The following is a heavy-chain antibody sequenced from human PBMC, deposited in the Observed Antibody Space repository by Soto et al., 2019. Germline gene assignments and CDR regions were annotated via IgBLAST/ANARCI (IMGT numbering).Heavy chain of an antibody. V-gene: IGHV3-30*18. Sequence: PGGSLRLSCAASGFTFNNYGMHWVRQAPGKGLEWVAVISYDGSNNYYADSVKGRFTISRDNSKKTLYLQMNSLRADDTAVYYCAKTDSSSGWYDFDYWGQGTLVTVS. CDR1: GFTFNNYG. J-gene: IGHJ4*02. CDR2: ISYDGSNN. D-gene: IGHD6-19*01. CDR3: AKTDSSSGWYDFDY.